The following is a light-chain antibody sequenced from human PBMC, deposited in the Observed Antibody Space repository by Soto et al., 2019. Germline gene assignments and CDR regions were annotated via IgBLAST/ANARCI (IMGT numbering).Light chain of an antibody. CDR1: SGSIASNY. Sequence: KFMLTQPHSVSESPGKTVTISCTRSSGSIASNYVQWYQQRPGSSPTTVIFEDNQRPSGVPDRFSGSIDSSSNSASLTISGLKTEDEADYYCQSFDSSNQVFGGGTTLTVL. CDR2: EDN. V-gene: IGLV6-57*01. CDR3: QSFDSSNQV. J-gene: IGLJ3*02.